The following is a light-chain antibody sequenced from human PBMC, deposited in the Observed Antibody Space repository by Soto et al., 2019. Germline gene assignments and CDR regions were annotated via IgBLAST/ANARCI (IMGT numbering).Light chain of an antibody. CDR1: SSDVGSYDH. Sequence: QSVLTQPASVSGSPGQSITISCSGTSSDVGSYDHVAWYQQFPGKTPKLMIYEFSNRPSGVSSRFSGSKSGNTASLTISGLQAEDEADYYCISYTGSSTSYVFGTGTKLTVL. V-gene: IGLV2-14*01. CDR3: ISYTGSSTSYV. CDR2: EFS. J-gene: IGLJ1*01.